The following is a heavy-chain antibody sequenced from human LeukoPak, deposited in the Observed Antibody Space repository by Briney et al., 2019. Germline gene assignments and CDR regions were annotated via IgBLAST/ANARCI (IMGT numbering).Heavy chain of an antibody. Sequence: PSETLSLTCTVSGGSISTYFWSWIRQPAGKGLEWIGRIYTGGSTNYNPSLTSRVTMSIHTSKNQFSLKLTSVTAADTAVYYCAREGYSSSWYGNFDYWGQGTLVTVSS. CDR2: IYTGGST. D-gene: IGHD6-13*01. CDR1: GGSISTYF. V-gene: IGHV4-4*07. J-gene: IGHJ4*02. CDR3: AREGYSSSWYGNFDY.